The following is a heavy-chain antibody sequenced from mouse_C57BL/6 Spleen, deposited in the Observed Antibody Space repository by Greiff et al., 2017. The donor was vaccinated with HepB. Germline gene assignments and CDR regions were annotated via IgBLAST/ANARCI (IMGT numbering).Heavy chain of an antibody. V-gene: IGHV2-5*01. J-gene: IGHJ4*01. Sequence: VQLQQSGPGLVQPSQSLSITCTVSGFSLTSYGVHWVRQSPGKGLEWLGVIWRGGSTDYNAAFMSRLSITKDNSKSQVFFKMNSLQADDTAIYYCAKAPIYYDYDFYYAMDYWGQGTSVTVSS. CDR1: GFSLTSYG. CDR3: AKAPIYYDYDFYYAMDY. D-gene: IGHD2-4*01. CDR2: IWRGGST.